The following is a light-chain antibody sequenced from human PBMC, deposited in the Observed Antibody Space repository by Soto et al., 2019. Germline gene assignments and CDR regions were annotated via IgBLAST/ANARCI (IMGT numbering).Light chain of an antibody. CDR2: DAS. Sequence: EIVLTQSPATLSLSPGERATLSCRASQSVSNYLAWYQHKPGQAPRLLIYDASSRATGITARFSGSGSGTDFTLTISSLEPEDFAVYFCQLRSNWPPTWRFGQGTKVEIK. CDR3: QLRSNWPPTWR. J-gene: IGKJ1*01. CDR1: QSVSNY. V-gene: IGKV3-11*01.